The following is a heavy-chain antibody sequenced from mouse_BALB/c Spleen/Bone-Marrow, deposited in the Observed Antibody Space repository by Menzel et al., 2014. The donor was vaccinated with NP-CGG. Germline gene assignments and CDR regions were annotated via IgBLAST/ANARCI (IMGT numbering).Heavy chain of an antibody. CDR2: VLPGSGSV. CDR3: AGPRLSMVVRTDY. CDR1: GYTFSGYW. D-gene: IGHD2-10*02. Sequence: QVQLQQSGAELMKPGASVKISCKATGYTFSGYWIEWVKLRPGHGLEWIGEVLPGSGSVKYNEKFRGKATFTADTSSDTAYMQLSSLTSEDSAVYYCAGPRLSMVVRTDYWGQGTTLTVSS. J-gene: IGHJ2*01. V-gene: IGHV1-9*01.